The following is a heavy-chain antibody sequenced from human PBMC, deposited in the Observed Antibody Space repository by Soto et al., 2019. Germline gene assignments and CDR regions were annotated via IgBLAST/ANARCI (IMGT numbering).Heavy chain of an antibody. D-gene: IGHD1-1*01. CDR3: AKEETAINNLDY. CDR2: ISSSGSMM. Sequence: EVQLVESGGGLVQPGGSLRLSCAASGFTFDNYEMTWVRQAPGKRLEWLSYISSSGSMMYYADSVKGRFTISRDNTKNSLYLQMNSLRAEDTAVYYCAKEETAINNLDYWGQGTLVTVSS. J-gene: IGHJ4*02. CDR1: GFTFDNYE. V-gene: IGHV3-48*03.